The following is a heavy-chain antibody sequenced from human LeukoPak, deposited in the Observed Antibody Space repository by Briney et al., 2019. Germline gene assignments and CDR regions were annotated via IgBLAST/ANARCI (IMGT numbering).Heavy chain of an antibody. D-gene: IGHD2-15*01. CDR2: ISSTGGTI. J-gene: IGHJ3*02. CDR3: ARGYSRAAFDI. Sequence: GGSLRLSCVGSGFTFSNYLMNWVRQALGKGLEWVSFISSTGGTIYYADAVKGRFTVSRDNAKNSLLLQMNSLRAEDTALYYCARGYSRAAFDIWGQGTMVTVSS. CDR1: GFTFSNYL. V-gene: IGHV3-48*01.